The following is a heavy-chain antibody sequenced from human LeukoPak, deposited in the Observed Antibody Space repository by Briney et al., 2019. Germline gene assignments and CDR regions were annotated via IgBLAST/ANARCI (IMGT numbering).Heavy chain of an antibody. V-gene: IGHV1-2*02. D-gene: IGHD3-10*01. CDR1: GHTFTAYY. CDR2: INPNTGGR. Sequence: ASVKVSFKCSGHTFTAYYIHWLRPPPAQGLEWMGLINPNTGGRNFAQRFQGRVTMTSETSITTAYMELTSLRSDATAVYYCAGEGPGSGNFDFWGQGTLVTVSS. J-gene: IGHJ4*02. CDR3: AGEGPGSGNFDF.